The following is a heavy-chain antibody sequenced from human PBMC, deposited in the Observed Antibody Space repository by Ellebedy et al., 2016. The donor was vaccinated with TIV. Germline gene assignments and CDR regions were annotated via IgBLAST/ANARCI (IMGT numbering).Heavy chain of an antibody. V-gene: IGHV5-51*01. CDR2: IYPGDSDT. CDR1: GYSFTSYW. D-gene: IGHD2-2*01. J-gene: IGHJ6*02. CDR3: ARSGCTSCPKVNYYYYGMDV. Sequence: GESLKISCKASGYSFTSYWIGWVRQMPGKGLEWMGIIYPGDSDTRYSPSFQGQVTISADKSISTAYLQWSSLKASDTAMYYCARSGCTSCPKVNYYYYGMDVWGQGTTVTVSS.